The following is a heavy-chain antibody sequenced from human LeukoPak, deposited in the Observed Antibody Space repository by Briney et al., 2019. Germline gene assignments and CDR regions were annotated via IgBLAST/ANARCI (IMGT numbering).Heavy chain of an antibody. D-gene: IGHD3-22*01. V-gene: IGHV3-53*01. CDR1: GFTVSSNY. CDR3: ARSYYCDSSGYYVY. CDR2: IYSGGST. Sequence: GGSLRLSCAASGFTVSSNYMSWVRQAPGKGLEWVSVIYSGGSTYYADSVKGRFTISRDNSKNTLYLQMNSLRAEDTAVYSCARSYYCDSSGYYVYWGQGTLVTVSS. J-gene: IGHJ4*02.